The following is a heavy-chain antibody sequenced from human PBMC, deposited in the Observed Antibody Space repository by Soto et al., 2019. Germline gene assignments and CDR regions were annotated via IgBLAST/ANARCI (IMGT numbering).Heavy chain of an antibody. J-gene: IGHJ5*02. V-gene: IGHV1-69*13. Sequence: RASVKVSCKASGGTFSSYAISWVRQAPGQGLEWMGGIIPIFGTANYAQKSQGRVTITADESTSTAYMELSSLRSEDTAVYYCAREGSSGGVGNWFDPWGQGTLVTVSS. CDR1: GGTFSSYA. D-gene: IGHD6-19*01. CDR3: AREGSSGGVGNWFDP. CDR2: IIPIFGTA.